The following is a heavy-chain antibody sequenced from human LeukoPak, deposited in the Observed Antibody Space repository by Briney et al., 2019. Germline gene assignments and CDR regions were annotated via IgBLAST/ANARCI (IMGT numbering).Heavy chain of an antibody. CDR1: GGSFSGYY. V-gene: IGHV4-34*01. D-gene: IGHD3-22*01. CDR2: INHSGST. Sequence: SETLSLTCAVYGGSFSGYYRSWIRQPPGKGLEWIGEINHSGSTNYNPSLKSRVTISVDTSKNQFSLKLSSVTAADTAVYYCARWDSYYYDSSGYDYWGQGTLVTVSS. CDR3: ARWDSYYYDSSGYDY. J-gene: IGHJ4*02.